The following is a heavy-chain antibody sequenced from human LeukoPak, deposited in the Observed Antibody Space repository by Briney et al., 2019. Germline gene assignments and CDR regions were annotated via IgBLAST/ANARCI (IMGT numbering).Heavy chain of an antibody. CDR2: ITSSSSTI. J-gene: IGHJ3*02. D-gene: IGHD2/OR15-2a*01. CDR1: GFTFSAYA. V-gene: IGHV3-48*02. CDR3: ARDFSNAFDI. Sequence: PGGSLRLSCAASGFTFSAYAMNWVRQAPGKGLEWVSYITSSSSTIYYADSVKGRFTISRDDAKNSLYLQMNSLRDEDTAVYYCARDFSNAFDIWGQGTMVTVSS.